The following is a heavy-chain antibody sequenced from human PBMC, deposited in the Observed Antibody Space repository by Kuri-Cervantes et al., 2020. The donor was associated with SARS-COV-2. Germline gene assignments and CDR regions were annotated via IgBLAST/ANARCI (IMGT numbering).Heavy chain of an antibody. CDR1: GFTFSSYA. CDR2: ISYDGSNK. D-gene: IGHD1-14*01. Sequence: GGSLRLSCAASGFTFSSYAMHWVRQAPGKGLEWVAVISYDGSNKYYADSAKGRFTISRDNSKNTLYLQMNSLRAEDTAVYYCAGESGTPLSLYYYYYMDVWGKGTTVTVSS. CDR3: AGESGTPLSLYYYYYMDV. J-gene: IGHJ6*03. V-gene: IGHV3-30*04.